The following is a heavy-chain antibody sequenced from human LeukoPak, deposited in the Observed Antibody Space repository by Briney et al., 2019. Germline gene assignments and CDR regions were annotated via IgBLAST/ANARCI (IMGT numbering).Heavy chain of an antibody. D-gene: IGHD3-10*01. Sequence: GTSLRLSCAASGFTFSIYGMHWVRQAPGKGLEWVAAIWEDGTNIHYADSVKGRFTISRDDSKNTLYLQVNSLRAEDTAVYYCAKDLITMVRGSAMDVWGQGTTVTVSS. J-gene: IGHJ6*02. V-gene: IGHV3-30*18. CDR3: AKDLITMVRGSAMDV. CDR1: GFTFSIYG. CDR2: IWEDGTNI.